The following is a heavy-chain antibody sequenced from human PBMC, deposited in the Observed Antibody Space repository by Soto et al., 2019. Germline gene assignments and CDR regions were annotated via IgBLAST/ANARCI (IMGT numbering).Heavy chain of an antibody. CDR3: AKVGRGNGDYWYFDL. J-gene: IGHJ2*01. V-gene: IGHV3-23*01. Sequence: EVQLLESGGDLVQPGGSPRLSCAASGFTFSIFGMSWVRQAPGKGLEWVSAISGSGGDTHYADSVKGRFTISRDNSKMTLYLQMNTLRAEDTAVYFCAKVGRGNGDYWYFDLWGRGTLVTVSS. D-gene: IGHD4-17*01. CDR2: ISGSGGDT. CDR1: GFTFSIFG.